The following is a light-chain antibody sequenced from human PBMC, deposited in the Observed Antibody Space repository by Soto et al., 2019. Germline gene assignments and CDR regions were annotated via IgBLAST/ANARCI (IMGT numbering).Light chain of an antibody. CDR2: DVS. CDR3: CSYAGSYTGV. Sequence: QSVLTQPPSGSGSHGQSVTISCTGTSSDVGGYNYVSWYQQHPGKAPKLMIYDVSKRPSGVPDRFSGSKSGNTASLTISGLQAEDEADYYCCSYAGSYTGVFGTGTKVTV. CDR1: SSDVGGYNY. J-gene: IGLJ1*01. V-gene: IGLV2-11*01.